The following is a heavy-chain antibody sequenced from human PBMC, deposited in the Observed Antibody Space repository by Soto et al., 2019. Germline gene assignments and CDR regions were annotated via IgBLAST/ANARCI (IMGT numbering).Heavy chain of an antibody. CDR3: XXXXXXXXXXXSXAF. V-gene: IGHV3-11*01. Sequence: QVQLVESGGGLVKTGGSLRLSCAASGFTLSAYYMSWIRLAPGKGLEWIAYISSDSSIIFYADSVKGRFTISRDNAENXXXXXXXXXXXXXXXXXXXXXXXXXXXXXXSXAF. CDR1: GFTLSAYY. CDR2: ISSDSSII. J-gene: IGHJ3*01.